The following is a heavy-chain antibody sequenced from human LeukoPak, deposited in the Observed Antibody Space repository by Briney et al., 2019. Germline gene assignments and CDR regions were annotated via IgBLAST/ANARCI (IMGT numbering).Heavy chain of an antibody. CDR3: GSAADGP. D-gene: IGHD6-25*01. J-gene: IGHJ1*01. Sequence: PSETLSLTCTVPGDSISRYYLSWVRQPPGKGLEWIGEIYDSGSTNYNPSLMSRGTISVHASKNQSSLMLSSVPSPHTSLFFCGSAADGPWGQGTLVTVSS. CDR1: GDSISRYY. CDR2: IYDSGST. V-gene: IGHV4-59*01.